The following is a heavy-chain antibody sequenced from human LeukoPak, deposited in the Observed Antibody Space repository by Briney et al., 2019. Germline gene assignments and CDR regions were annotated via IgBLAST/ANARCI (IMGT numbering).Heavy chain of an antibody. CDR1: GYSISSGYY. J-gene: IGHJ6*03. Sequence: SETLSLTCSVSGYSISSGYYWGWIRQPPGKGLEWIGSIYHSGSTYYNPSLKSRVTISVDTSKNQFSLKLSSVTAADTAVYYCARADYSSTWSHDYYYMDVWGKGTTVTVSS. D-gene: IGHD6-13*01. CDR2: IYHSGST. V-gene: IGHV4-38-2*02. CDR3: ARADYSSTWSHDYYYMDV.